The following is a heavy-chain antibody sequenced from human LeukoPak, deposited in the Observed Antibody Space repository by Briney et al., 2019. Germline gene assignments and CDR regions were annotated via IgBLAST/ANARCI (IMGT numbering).Heavy chain of an antibody. CDR3: ARVGITADV. D-gene: IGHD3-10*01. V-gene: IGHV3-48*01. CDR1: GFTFSSYS. CDR2: ISSSSSTI. J-gene: IGHJ6*04. Sequence: PGGSLRLSCAASGFTFSSYSMNWVRQAPGEGLEWVSYISSSSSTIYYADSVKGRFTISRDNAKNSLYLQMNSLRAEDTAVYYCARVGITADVWGKGTTVTVSS.